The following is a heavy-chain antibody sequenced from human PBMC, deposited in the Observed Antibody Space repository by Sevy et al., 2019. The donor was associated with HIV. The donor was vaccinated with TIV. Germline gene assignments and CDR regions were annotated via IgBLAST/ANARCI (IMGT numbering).Heavy chain of an antibody. J-gene: IGHJ5*02. D-gene: IGHD6-13*01. CDR1: GFTFSSYA. Sequence: GGSLRLSCAASGFTFSSYAMSWVRQAPGKGLEWVSAISGSGGSTYYADSVKGRFTISRDNSKNTLYLQMNSLRAEDMAVYYCAKGGSSSSWTKYNWFDPWGQGTLVTVSS. CDR3: AKGGSSSSWTKYNWFDP. V-gene: IGHV3-23*01. CDR2: ISGSGGST.